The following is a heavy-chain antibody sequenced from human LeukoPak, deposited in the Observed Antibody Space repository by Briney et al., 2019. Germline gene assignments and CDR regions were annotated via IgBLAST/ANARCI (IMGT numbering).Heavy chain of an antibody. CDR3: ALGLVTDY. V-gene: IGHV3-66*01. Sequence: GGSLTLSCTPSGLTVSSSFVSWVRQAPGKGLEWVSVIYSGGSTYYADSVKGRFTISRDNSKNTLYLQMNSLRVEDTAVYYCALGLVTDYWGQGTLVTVSS. CDR2: IYSGGST. D-gene: IGHD3-9*01. CDR1: GLTVSSSF. J-gene: IGHJ4*02.